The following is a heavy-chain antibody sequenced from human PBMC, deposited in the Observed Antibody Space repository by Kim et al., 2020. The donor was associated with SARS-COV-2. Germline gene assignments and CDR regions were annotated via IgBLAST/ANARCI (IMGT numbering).Heavy chain of an antibody. Sequence: SETLSLTCAVYGGSFSGYYWSWIRQPPGKGLEWIGEINHSGSTNYNPSLKSRVTISVDTSKNQFSLKLSSVTAADTAVYYCARGRTYYDFWRTNWFDPWGQGTLVTVSS. CDR2: INHSGST. V-gene: IGHV4-34*01. D-gene: IGHD3-3*01. CDR3: ARGRTYYDFWRTNWFDP. J-gene: IGHJ5*02. CDR1: GGSFSGYY.